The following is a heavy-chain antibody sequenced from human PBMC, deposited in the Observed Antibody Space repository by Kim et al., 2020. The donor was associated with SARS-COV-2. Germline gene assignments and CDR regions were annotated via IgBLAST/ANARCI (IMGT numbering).Heavy chain of an antibody. J-gene: IGHJ4*01. D-gene: IGHD2-15*01. Sequence: GGSLRLSCAASGFTFSSYAMHWVRQAPGKGLEWVAVISYDGSNKYYADSVKGRFTISRDNSKNTLYLQMNSLRAEDTAVYYCARDPRYCSGGSCRPFLD. V-gene: IGHV3-30-3*01. CDR2: ISYDGSNK. CDR3: ARDPRYCSGGSCRPFLD. CDR1: GFTFSSYA.